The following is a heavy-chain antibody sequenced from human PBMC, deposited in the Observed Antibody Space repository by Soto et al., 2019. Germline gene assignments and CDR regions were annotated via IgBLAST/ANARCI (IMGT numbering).Heavy chain of an antibody. CDR3: ARDDNYDDNGFDL. CDR1: GFSFYTHG. J-gene: IGHJ5*02. D-gene: IGHD4-4*01. Sequence: QVQLVESGGGVVRPGRSLRLSCEATGFSFYTHGMHWVRQAPGKGLEWLAVIVNDGSEQAYSDSVKGRFTILRDNSKNTLYLQMNNLRAEDTAVYYCARDDNYDDNGFDLWGQGILVTVSS. CDR2: IVNDGSEQ. V-gene: IGHV3-33*01.